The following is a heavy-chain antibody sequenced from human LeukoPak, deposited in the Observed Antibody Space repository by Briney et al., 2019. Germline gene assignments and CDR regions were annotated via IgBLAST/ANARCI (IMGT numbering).Heavy chain of an antibody. J-gene: IGHJ4*02. CDR1: GGSISSSSYY. Sequence: PSETLSLTCTVSGGSISSSSYYWGWIRQPPGKGLEWIGSIYYSGSTYYNPSLKSRVTISVDTSKNQFSLKLSSVTAADTAVYYCAREVTDYAPCWGQGTLVTVSS. CDR3: AREVTDYAPC. V-gene: IGHV4-39*07. D-gene: IGHD4/OR15-4a*01. CDR2: IYYSGST.